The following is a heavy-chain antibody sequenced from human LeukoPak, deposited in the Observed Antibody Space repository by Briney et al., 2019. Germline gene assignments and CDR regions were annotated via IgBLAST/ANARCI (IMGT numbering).Heavy chain of an antibody. J-gene: IGHJ5*02. CDR1: GFTFTXSA. CDR2: XXVGSGNT. Sequence: ASVKVSCKASGFTFTXSAVQWVRQARGQRLEWIXXXXVGSGNTXXXXXXXXXXTITRDMSTSTAYMELSSLRSEDTAVYYCAADPHYYDSSGYYGVDPWGQGTLVTVSS. V-gene: IGHV1-58*01. CDR3: AADPHYYDSSGYYGVDP. D-gene: IGHD3-22*01.